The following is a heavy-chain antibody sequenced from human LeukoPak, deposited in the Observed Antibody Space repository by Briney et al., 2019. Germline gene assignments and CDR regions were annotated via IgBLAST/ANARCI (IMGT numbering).Heavy chain of an antibody. Sequence: GGSLRLSCAASGFTFSSYSMNWVRQAPGKGLEWVSSISSSSSYIYYADSVKGRFTISRDNAKNSLYLQMNSLRAEDTAVYYCARGPHQSLDAFDIWGQGTMVTVSS. CDR1: GFTFSSYS. J-gene: IGHJ3*02. CDR2: ISSSSSYI. CDR3: ARGPHQSLDAFDI. V-gene: IGHV3-21*01.